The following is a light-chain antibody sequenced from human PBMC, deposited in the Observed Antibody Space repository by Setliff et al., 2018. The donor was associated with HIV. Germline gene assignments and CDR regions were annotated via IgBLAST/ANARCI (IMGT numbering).Light chain of an antibody. J-gene: IGLJ1*01. CDR2: DVI. V-gene: IGLV2-11*01. CDR3: CSYAGSHTFV. CDR1: SSDVGGYNY. Sequence: SALTQPPSASGSPGQSVTISCTGTSSDVGGYNYVSWYQHHPGKAPKLMIYDVIKRPSGVPDRFSGSKSGNTASLTISGLQAEDEADYYCCSYAGSHTFVFGTGTKVTVL.